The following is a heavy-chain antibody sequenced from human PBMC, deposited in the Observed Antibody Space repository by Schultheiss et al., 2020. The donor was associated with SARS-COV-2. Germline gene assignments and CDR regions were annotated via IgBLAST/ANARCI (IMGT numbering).Heavy chain of an antibody. V-gene: IGHV4-61*02. CDR2: IYTSGST. CDR3: ARNKGDTRYSGYDNYYYYMDV. CDR1: GGSISSGGYY. Sequence: SETLSLTCTVSGGSISSGGYYWSWIRQPAGKGLEWIGRIYTSGSTNYNPSLKSRVTMSVDTSKNQFSLKLSSVTAADTAVYYCARNKGDTRYSGYDNYYYYMDVWGKGTTVTVSS. J-gene: IGHJ6*03. D-gene: IGHD5-12*01.